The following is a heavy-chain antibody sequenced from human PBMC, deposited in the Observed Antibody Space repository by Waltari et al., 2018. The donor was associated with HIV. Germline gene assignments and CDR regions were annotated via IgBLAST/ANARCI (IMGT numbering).Heavy chain of an antibody. V-gene: IGHV1-69*04. Sequence: VQLLQSGAEVKRPGSSVKVSCKASGGHLPTYAIRWVRLAAGQGLEWLGRSIPMLNIVHYEQRFQGRVTITADKSTSTVYMEVSSLRSEDTAVFYCVRSQSLSYAPYPYGHSRDFYAMDVWGQGTTVTVSS. J-gene: IGHJ6*02. CDR1: GGHLPTYA. CDR2: SIPMLNIV. D-gene: IGHD5-18*01. CDR3: VRSQSLSYAPYPYGHSRDFYAMDV.